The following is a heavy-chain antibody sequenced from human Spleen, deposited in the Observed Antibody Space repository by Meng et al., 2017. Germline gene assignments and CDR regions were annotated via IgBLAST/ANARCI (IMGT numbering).Heavy chain of an antibody. D-gene: IGHD3-22*01. CDR3: ARRVIGASMSAFDI. CDR1: GFTLSDYY. Sequence: GGSLRLSCAASGFTLSDYYMSWIRQAPGKGLEWVSYISITISDIYYADSVQGRFTISRDNARESLYLQMNSLKVEDTAVYYCARRVIGASMSAFDIWGQGTMVTVSS. J-gene: IGHJ3*02. CDR2: ISITISDI. V-gene: IGHV3-11*01.